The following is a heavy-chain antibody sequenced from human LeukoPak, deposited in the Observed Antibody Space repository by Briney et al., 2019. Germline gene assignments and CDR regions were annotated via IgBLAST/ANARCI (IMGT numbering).Heavy chain of an antibody. CDR2: INNDGSRT. J-gene: IGHJ4*02. Sequence: QPGGSLRLSCAASGFTFSSYWMHWVRQAPGKGLVWVSRINNDGSRTSYADSVKGRFTISRDNAQNTLYLQMNSLRAEDTAVYYCPREAGANYYASSGYYPDSWGQGTLVTVSS. CDR3: PREAGANYYASSGYYPDS. D-gene: IGHD3-22*01. CDR1: GFTFSSYW. V-gene: IGHV3-74*01.